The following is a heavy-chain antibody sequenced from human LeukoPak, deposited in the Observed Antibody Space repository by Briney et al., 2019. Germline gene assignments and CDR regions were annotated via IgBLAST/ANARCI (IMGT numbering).Heavy chain of an antibody. V-gene: IGHV3-7*01. D-gene: IGHD5-24*01. CDR1: GFTFTTCW. CDR2: IDNAGSDK. CDR3: ARERWLQPDY. J-gene: IGHJ4*02. Sequence: GGSLRLSCAASGFTFTTCWMSWVRQAPGKGLEWVANIDNAGSDKYYVDSVEGRFTISRDNAKNSLYLQMNSLRAEDTAVYYCARERWLQPDYWGQGILVTVSS.